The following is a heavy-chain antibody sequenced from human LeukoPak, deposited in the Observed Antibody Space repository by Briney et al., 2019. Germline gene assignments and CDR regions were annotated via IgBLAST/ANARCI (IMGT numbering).Heavy chain of an antibody. CDR2: ISSSGSTM. J-gene: IGHJ4*02. CDR1: GFTFSSYV. CDR3: ARRSVIVTTSLFDY. Sequence: GGSLRLSCAASGFTFSSYVMTWIRQAPGKGLEWVSYISSSGSTMYYADSVKGRFTISRDNAKTSLYLQMNSLRAEDTAVYYCARRSVIVTTSLFDYWGQGTLVTVSS. V-gene: IGHV3-11*01. D-gene: IGHD5-12*01.